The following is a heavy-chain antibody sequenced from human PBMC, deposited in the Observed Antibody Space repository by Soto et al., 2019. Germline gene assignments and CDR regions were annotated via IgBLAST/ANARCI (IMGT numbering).Heavy chain of an antibody. CDR3: AHIISTTYFAY. CDR2: IYWDDDK. CDR1: GFSLSTSGVG. Sequence: QITLKESGPTLVKPTQTLTLTCTFSGFSLSTSGVGVGWIRQPPGKALEWLALIYWDDDKRYSPSLKSRLTTTKDTSKNQVVLIMTNMDPVDTATYYCAHIISTTYFAYWGQGTLVTVSS. V-gene: IGHV2-5*02. D-gene: IGHD4-4*01. J-gene: IGHJ4*02.